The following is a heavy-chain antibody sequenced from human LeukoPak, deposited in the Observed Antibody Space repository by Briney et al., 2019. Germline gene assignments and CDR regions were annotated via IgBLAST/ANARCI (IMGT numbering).Heavy chain of an antibody. CDR2: ISWNSGSI. CDR1: GFTFDDYA. CDR3: ARDIVVVALDY. J-gene: IGHJ4*02. Sequence: GGSLRLSCAASGFTFDDYAMHWVRQAPGKGLEWVSGISWNSGSIGYADSVKGRFTISRDNAKNSLYLQMNSLRAEDTAVYYCARDIVVVALDYWGQGTLVTVSS. D-gene: IGHD2-15*01. V-gene: IGHV3-9*01.